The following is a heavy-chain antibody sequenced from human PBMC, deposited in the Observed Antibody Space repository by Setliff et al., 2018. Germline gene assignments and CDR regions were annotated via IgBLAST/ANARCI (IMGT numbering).Heavy chain of an antibody. CDR2: INRSGSII. CDR1: GFTFSNSE. J-gene: IGHJ4*02. V-gene: IGHV3-48*03. D-gene: IGHD6-19*01. CDR3: ASPQAVGNYLGH. Sequence: GGSLRLSCAASGFTFSNSEMNWVRQAPGKGLEWIVFINRSGSIIYYADSVKGRFTVSRDNAKNSLYLQMSSLRAEDTAIYYCASPQAVGNYLGHWGQGTLVTVSS.